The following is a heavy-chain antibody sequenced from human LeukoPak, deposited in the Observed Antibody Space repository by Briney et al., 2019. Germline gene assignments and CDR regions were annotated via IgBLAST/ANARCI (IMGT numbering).Heavy chain of an antibody. V-gene: IGHV3-48*01. Sequence: PGGSLRLSCAASGFTFSTYSMNWVRQAPGKGLEWFSYISTGSTTIYYADSVKCRFTISRDNARNSLYLQMNSLSAADTAVYYCARGSGSYPLPFDYWGQGTLVTVSS. CDR3: ARGSGSYPLPFDY. CDR1: GFTFSTYS. D-gene: IGHD1-26*01. CDR2: ISTGSTTI. J-gene: IGHJ4*02.